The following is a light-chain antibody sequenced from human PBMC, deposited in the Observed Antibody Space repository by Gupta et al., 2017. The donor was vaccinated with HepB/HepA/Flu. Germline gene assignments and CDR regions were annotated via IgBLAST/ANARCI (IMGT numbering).Light chain of an antibody. Sequence: SVLTQPPPASGTTGQRVTNSCTGSSSTIGSNTVNWYQQPAGTAPKLLLYSNNQRPSGVPDRFSGSKSGTSASLAISGLQAEDEADYYCAAWDDSRNGVVFGGGTKLTVL. J-gene: IGLJ2*01. CDR2: SNN. CDR1: SSTIGSNT. V-gene: IGLV1-44*01. CDR3: AAWDDSRNGVV.